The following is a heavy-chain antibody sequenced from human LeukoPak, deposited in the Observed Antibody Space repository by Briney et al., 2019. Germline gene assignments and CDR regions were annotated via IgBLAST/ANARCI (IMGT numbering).Heavy chain of an antibody. D-gene: IGHD3-22*01. Sequence: ASVKVSCKASGYTFTGYYMHWVRQAPGQGLEWMGWINPNSGGTNYAQKLQGRVTMTTDTSTSTAYMELRSLRSDDTAVYYCARYSSGYYYGYDYWGQGTLVTVSS. V-gene: IGHV1-2*02. CDR3: ARYSSGYYYGYDY. CDR1: GYTFTGYY. J-gene: IGHJ4*02. CDR2: INPNSGGT.